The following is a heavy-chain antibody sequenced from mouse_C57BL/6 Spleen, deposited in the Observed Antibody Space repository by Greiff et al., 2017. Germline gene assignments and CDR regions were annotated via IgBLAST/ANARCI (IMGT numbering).Heavy chain of an antibody. D-gene: IGHD2-1*01. CDR3: ARNEEYGNYGY. Sequence: QVQLQQPGAELVKPGASVKLSCKASGYTFTSYWMQWVKQRPGQGLEWIGEIDPSDSYTNYNQKFKGKATLTVDTSSSTAYMQLSSLTSEDSAVYYCARNEEYGNYGYWGQGTTLTVSS. V-gene: IGHV1-50*01. CDR1: GYTFTSYW. CDR2: IDPSDSYT. J-gene: IGHJ2*01.